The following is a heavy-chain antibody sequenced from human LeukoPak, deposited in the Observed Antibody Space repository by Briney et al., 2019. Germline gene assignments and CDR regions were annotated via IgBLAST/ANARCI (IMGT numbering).Heavy chain of an antibody. D-gene: IGHD3-22*01. V-gene: IGHV3-21*01. CDR3: ARGRDGYYYDSSGYYYFDY. CDR1: GFTFSSYW. Sequence: PGGSLRLSCAASGFTFSSYWMSWVRQAPGKGLEWVSSISSSSSYIYYADSVKGRFTISRDNAKNSLYLQMNSLRAEDTAVYYCARGRDGYYYDSSGYYYFDYWGQGTLVTVSS. J-gene: IGHJ4*02. CDR2: ISSSSSYI.